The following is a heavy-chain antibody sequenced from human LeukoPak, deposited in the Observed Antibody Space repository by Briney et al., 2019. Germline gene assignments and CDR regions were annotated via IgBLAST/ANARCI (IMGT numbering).Heavy chain of an antibody. CDR2: INPSGGRT. CDR3: ARVMRGVGTTVIEFNY. CDR1: GYTLTSYH. Sequence: ASVNVSCKASGYTLTSYHIHWMRQAPGQGLEWMGLINPSGGRTKLAQKFQGRLTMTRDTSTNTIYMELSSLTSEDTAVYYCARVMRGVGTTVIEFNYWGQGTLVTVSS. D-gene: IGHD1-26*01. V-gene: IGHV1-46*01. J-gene: IGHJ4*02.